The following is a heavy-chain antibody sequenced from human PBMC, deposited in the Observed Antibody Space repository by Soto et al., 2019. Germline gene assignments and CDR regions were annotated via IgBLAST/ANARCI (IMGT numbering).Heavy chain of an antibody. D-gene: IGHD6-13*01. CDR3: AKYRRTAAEGYTLDY. CDR2: IFYTGST. V-gene: IGHV4-59*01. CDR1: GDSMNNFY. Sequence: PSETLSLTCTVSGDSMNNFYWIWIRQPPGKTLEWIGNIFYTGSTTYNPSLESRITMSVDTSKNQFSLRLSSVSAADTAVYFCAKYRRTAAEGYTLDYWGRGTLVTVSS. J-gene: IGHJ4*02.